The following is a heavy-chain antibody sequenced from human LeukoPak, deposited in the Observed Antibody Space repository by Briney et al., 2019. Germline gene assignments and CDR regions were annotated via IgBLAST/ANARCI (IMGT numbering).Heavy chain of an antibody. Sequence: PGGSLRLSCAASGFTLSTYAMSWVRQTPGKGLEWVAATSSSGAGTYHADSVRGRFTISRDNSKNTLYLQMNSLRAEDTAVYYCAKEIWPTVTTPGHTHFDYWGQGTLVTVSS. V-gene: IGHV3-23*01. CDR2: TSSSGAGT. J-gene: IGHJ4*02. CDR1: GFTLSTYA. CDR3: AKEIWPTVTTPGHTHFDY. D-gene: IGHD4-17*01.